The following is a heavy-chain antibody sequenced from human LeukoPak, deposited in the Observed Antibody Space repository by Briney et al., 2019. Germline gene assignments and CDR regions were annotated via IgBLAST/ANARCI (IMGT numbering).Heavy chain of an antibody. V-gene: IGHV3-21*01. CDR1: GFTFGDYA. CDR3: ASTVWSGYGMDV. D-gene: IGHD3-3*01. CDR2: ISSSSSYI. Sequence: GGSLRLPCTASGFTFGDYAMNWVRQAPGKGLEWVSSISSSSSYIYYEDSVKGRFTISRDNAKNSLYLQMNSLRAEDTAVYYCASTVWSGYGMDVWGQGTTVTVSS. J-gene: IGHJ6*02.